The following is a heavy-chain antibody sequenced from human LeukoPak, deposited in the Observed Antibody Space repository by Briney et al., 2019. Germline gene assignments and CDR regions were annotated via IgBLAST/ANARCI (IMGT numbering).Heavy chain of an antibody. J-gene: IGHJ6*02. CDR3: VKRTLYYGMDV. Sequence: KPSETLSLTCAVYGGSFSGYYWSWIRQPPGKGLEWIGEINHSGSTNYNPSLKSRVTISVDTSKNQFSPKLSSVTAADTAVYYCVKRTLYYGMDVWGQGTTVTVSS. V-gene: IGHV4-34*01. CDR2: INHSGST. CDR1: GGSFSGYY.